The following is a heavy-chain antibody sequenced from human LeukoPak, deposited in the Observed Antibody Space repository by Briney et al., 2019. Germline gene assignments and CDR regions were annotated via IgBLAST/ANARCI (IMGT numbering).Heavy chain of an antibody. CDR3: ARHPDYGGNFDS. CDR2: ISYSGSS. Sequence: SETLSLTCTVSGVSVTSYYWSWIRQPPGKGLEWIGYISYSGSSNYNPSLKSRVTISVDTSKNQFSLKLSSVTAADTAVYYCARHPDYGGNFDSWGQGTLVTVSS. CDR1: GVSVTSYY. D-gene: IGHD4-23*01. V-gene: IGHV4-59*08. J-gene: IGHJ4*02.